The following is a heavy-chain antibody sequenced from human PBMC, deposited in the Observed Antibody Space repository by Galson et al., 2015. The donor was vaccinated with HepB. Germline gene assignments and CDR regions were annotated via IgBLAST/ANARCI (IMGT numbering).Heavy chain of an antibody. V-gene: IGHV4-4*02. Sequence: LSLTCAVSGGSISSSNWWSWVRQPPGKGLEWIGEIYHSGSTNYNPSLKSRVTISVDKSKNQFSLKLSSVTAADTAVYYCARVVDVAAAEGPSQAGYFDYWGQGTLVTVSS. CDR2: IYHSGST. J-gene: IGHJ4*02. CDR3: ARVVDVAAAEGPSQAGYFDY. CDR1: GGSISSSNW. D-gene: IGHD6-13*01.